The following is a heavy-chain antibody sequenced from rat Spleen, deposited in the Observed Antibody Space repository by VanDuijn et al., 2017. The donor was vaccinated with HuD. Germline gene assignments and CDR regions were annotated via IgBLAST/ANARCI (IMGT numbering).Heavy chain of an antibody. V-gene: IGHV2S30*01. CDR1: GFSLTDYS. D-gene: IGHD1-12*03. J-gene: IGHJ4*01. CDR2: MWSAGDT. CDR3: ARDRGVTMMVPLMDA. Sequence: QVQLKESGPGLVQPSQTLSLTCTVSGFSLTDYSVHWVRQPPGKGLEWMGRMWSAGDTSYNSTLKSRLSFSRDTSKGQVFLQVSTLQTEDTATYYCARDRGVTMMVPLMDAWGQGTSVTVSS.